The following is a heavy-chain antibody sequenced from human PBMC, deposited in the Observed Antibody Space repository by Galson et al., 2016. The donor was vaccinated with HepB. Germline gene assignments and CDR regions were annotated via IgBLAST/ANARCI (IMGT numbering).Heavy chain of an antibody. Sequence: SVKVSCKASGGTLSDYAMNWVRQAPGQGLEWMGGIIPIFGRPNYAQKFQGRVTISADEFTSTSTAYMELSGLKSDDTAVYYCARAPMRSGVYYHYGLDVWGQGTTVTVSS. CDR2: IIPIFGRP. CDR3: ARAPMRSGVYYHYGLDV. J-gene: IGHJ6*02. V-gene: IGHV1-69*13. CDR1: GGTLSDYA. D-gene: IGHD7-27*01.